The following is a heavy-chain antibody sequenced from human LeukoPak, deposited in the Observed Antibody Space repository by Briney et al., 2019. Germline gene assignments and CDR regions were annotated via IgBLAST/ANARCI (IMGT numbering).Heavy chain of an antibody. J-gene: IGHJ4*02. CDR1: GGSISSGGYS. CDR2: IYHSGST. Sequence: SQTLSLTCAVPGGSISSGGYSWSWIRQPPGKGLEWIGYIYHSGSTYYNPSLKSRVTISVDRSKNQFSLKLSSVTAADTAVYYCARGRDYYEYYFDYWGQGTLVTVSS. D-gene: IGHD3-22*01. V-gene: IGHV4-30-2*01. CDR3: ARGRDYYEYYFDY.